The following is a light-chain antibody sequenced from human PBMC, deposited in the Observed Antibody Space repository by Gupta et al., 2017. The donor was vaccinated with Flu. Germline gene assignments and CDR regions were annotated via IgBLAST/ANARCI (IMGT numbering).Light chain of an antibody. CDR2: PDN. Sequence: SYDLTQPPSMSVSPGQTASISCSGDTLGRKYPSWYQQKPGQSPILIIYPDNRRPSGIPARFSASTSGNTATLTISGAQAVDEADYYCQAWDGSTAVFGGGSKLTVL. CDR1: TLGRKY. J-gene: IGLJ3*02. V-gene: IGLV3-1*01. CDR3: QAWDGSTAV.